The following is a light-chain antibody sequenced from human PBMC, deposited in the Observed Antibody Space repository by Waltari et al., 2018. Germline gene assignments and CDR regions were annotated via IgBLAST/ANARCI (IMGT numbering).Light chain of an antibody. J-gene: IGKJ1*01. CDR1: QSVSSSY. CDR3: QQYGSSPWT. CDR2: GAS. V-gene: IGKV3-20*01. Sequence: EIVLTPSPGPLSLSPRERATLSCRASQSVSSSYLAWYQQKPGQAPRVLIHGASNRATGIPDRFSGSGSGTDFTLTISRLEPEDFAVYYCQQYGSSPWTFGQGTKVEIK.